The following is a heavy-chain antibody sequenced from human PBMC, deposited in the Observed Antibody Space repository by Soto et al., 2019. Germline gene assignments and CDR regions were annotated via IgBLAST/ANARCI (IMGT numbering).Heavy chain of an antibody. Sequence: GGSLRLSCSASGFTFSSYAMHWVRQAPGKGLEYVSAISSNGGSTYYADSVKGRFTISRDNSKNTLYLQMSSLRAEDTAVYYCVKDAPPGRDYGDYVGDLTQRPPWFDPWGQGTLVTVSS. CDR1: GFTFSSYA. CDR2: ISSNGGST. D-gene: IGHD4-17*01. CDR3: VKDAPPGRDYGDYVGDLTQRPPWFDP. V-gene: IGHV3-64D*08. J-gene: IGHJ5*02.